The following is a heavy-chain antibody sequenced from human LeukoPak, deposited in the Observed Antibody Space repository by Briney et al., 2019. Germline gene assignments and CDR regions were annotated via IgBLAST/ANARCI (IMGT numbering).Heavy chain of an antibody. J-gene: IGHJ4*02. CDR3: AREWRGTVAVDY. Sequence: SETLSLTCAVYGGSFSGYYWSWIRQPPGKGLEWIGYIYYSGSTNYNPSLKSRATISVDTSKNQFSLKLSSVTAADTAVYYCAREWRGTVAVDYWGQGTLVTVSS. V-gene: IGHV4-34*11. CDR2: IYYSGST. D-gene: IGHD4-23*01. CDR1: GGSFSGYY.